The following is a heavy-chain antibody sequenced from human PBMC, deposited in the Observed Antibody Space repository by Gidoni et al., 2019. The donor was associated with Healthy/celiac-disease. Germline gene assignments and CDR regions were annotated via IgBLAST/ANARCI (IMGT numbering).Heavy chain of an antibody. CDR3: AKSRTQLRYFDWLSYGDAFDI. D-gene: IGHD3-9*01. V-gene: IGHV3-30*18. J-gene: IGHJ3*02. CDR2: ISYDGSNK. CDR1: GFTFSSYG. Sequence: QVQLVESGGGVVQPGRSLRLSCAASGFTFSSYGMHWGRQAPGKGLEWVAVISYDGSNKYYADSVKGRFTISRDNSKNTLYLQMNSLRAEDTAVYYCAKSRTQLRYFDWLSYGDAFDIWGQGTMVTVSS.